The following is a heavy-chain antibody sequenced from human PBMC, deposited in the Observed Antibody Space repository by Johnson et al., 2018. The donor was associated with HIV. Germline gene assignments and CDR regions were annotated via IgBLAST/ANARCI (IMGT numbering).Heavy chain of an antibody. CDR1: GFTFSSYA. CDR2: IGTAGDT. J-gene: IGHJ3*02. CDR3: ARDRMSTVGGGRGGAFDI. D-gene: IGHD3-16*01. Sequence: EVQLVESGGGLVQPGGSLRLSCAASGFTFSSYAMSWVRQATGKGLEWVSAIGTAGDTYYPGSVKGRFTISRDNSKNTLYLQMNSLRAEDTAVYYCARDRMSTVGGGRGGAFDILGQGTMVTVSS. V-gene: IGHV3-13*01.